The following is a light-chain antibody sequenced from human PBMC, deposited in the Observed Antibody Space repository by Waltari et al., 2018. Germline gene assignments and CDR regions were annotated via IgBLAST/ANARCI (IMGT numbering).Light chain of an antibody. V-gene: IGLV1-51*01. J-gene: IGLJ2*01. CDR1: TSNIGNYY. CDR3: ATWDNSLTDVV. Sequence: QSVLTQPPSVSAAPGQKVTISCSGGTSNIGNYYVSWYQHLPGAAPKLRIYDNDKRHSGIPDRFSASKSGTSATLGITGLQIGDEADYYCATWDNSLTDVVFGGGTKLTVL. CDR2: DND.